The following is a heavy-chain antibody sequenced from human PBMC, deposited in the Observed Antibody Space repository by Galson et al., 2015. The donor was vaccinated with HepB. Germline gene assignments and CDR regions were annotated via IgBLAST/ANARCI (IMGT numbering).Heavy chain of an antibody. J-gene: IGHJ3*02. CDR2: INAGNGNT. CDR1: GYTFTSYA. Sequence: SVKVSCKASGYTFTSYAMHWVRQAPGQRLEWMGWINAGNGNTKYSQKFQGRVTITRDTSASTAYMELSSLRSEDTAVYYCARGNITMVRGVISHAFDIWGQGTMVTVSS. CDR3: ARGNITMVRGVISHAFDI. V-gene: IGHV1-3*01. D-gene: IGHD3-10*01.